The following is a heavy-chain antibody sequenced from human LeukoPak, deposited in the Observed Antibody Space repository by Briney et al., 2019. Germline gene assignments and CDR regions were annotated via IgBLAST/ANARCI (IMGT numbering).Heavy chain of an antibody. CDR2: IYQSGTT. CDR1: GGFITSGFHW. J-gene: IGHJ4*02. V-gene: IGHV4-4*02. CDR3: ATYFYGDYALHYFDY. D-gene: IGHD4-17*01. Sequence: SGTLSLTCTVSGGFITSGFHWWSWARQTPGKGLEWIGEIYQSGTTNYKPSLKSRVTMSLDKSRNLFSLQLSSVTAADTAVYYCATYFYGDYALHYFDYWGQGALVTVSS.